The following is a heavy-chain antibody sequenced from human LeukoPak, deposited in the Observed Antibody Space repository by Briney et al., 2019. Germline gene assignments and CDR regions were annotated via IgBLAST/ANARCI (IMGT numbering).Heavy chain of an antibody. V-gene: IGHV4-59*01. CDR1: GGSINSYY. D-gene: IGHD3-10*01. CDR2: IHYSGST. Sequence: PSETLSLTCTVSGGSINSYYWSWIRQPSGKGLQWIGCIHYSGSTNYNPSLKSRVTISVDTSKNQFSLKLSSVTAADTAVYYCARTTMVRGTYYMDVWAKGPRSPSP. J-gene: IGHJ6*03. CDR3: ARTTMVRGTYYMDV.